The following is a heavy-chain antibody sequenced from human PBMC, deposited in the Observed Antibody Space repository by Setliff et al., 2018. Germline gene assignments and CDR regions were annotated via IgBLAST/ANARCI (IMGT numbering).Heavy chain of an antibody. CDR3: ARGGTYRYFDY. CDR1: GGSFSDYY. CDR2: VFYNGAA. Sequence: SETLSLTCGASGGSFSDYYWTWIRQTPGKGLEFIGYVFYNGAAKYDPSLKSRVTMSVDTSKTQFSLKLNSMTTADTAVYYCARGGTYRYFDYWGQGALVTVSS. V-gene: IGHV4-59*01. J-gene: IGHJ4*02.